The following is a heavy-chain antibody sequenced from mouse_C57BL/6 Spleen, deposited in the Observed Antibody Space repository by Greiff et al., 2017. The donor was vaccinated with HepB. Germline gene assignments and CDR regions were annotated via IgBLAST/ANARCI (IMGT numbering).Heavy chain of an antibody. CDR1: GYAFTNYL. V-gene: IGHV1-54*01. CDR3: ARGGLLRRVDYAMDY. J-gene: IGHJ4*01. D-gene: IGHD2-3*01. CDR2: INPGSGGT. Sequence: VQRVESGAELVRPGTSVKVSCKASGYAFTNYLIEWVKQRPGQGLEWIGVINPGSGGTNYNEKFKGKATLTADKSSSTAYMQLSSLTSEDSAVYFCARGGLLRRVDYAMDYWGQGTSVTVSS.